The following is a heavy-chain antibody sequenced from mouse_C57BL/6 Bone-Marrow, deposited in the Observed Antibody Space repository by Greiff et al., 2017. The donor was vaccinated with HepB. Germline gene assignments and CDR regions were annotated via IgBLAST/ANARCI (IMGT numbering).Heavy chain of an antibody. CDR3: AREGYYDYDESFAF. V-gene: IGHV1-64*01. D-gene: IGHD2-4*01. J-gene: IGHJ3*01. Sequence: QVQLQQPGAELVKPGASVKLSCKASGYTFTSYWMHWVKQRPGQGLEWIGMIHPNSGSTNYNEKFKSKATLTVDKSSSTAYMQLRSLTSEDSAVYYCAREGYYDYDESFAFWGRGTLVTVSA. CDR1: GYTFTSYW. CDR2: IHPNSGST.